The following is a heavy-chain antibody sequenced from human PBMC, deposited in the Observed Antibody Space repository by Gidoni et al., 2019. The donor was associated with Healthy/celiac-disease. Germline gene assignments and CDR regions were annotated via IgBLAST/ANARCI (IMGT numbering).Heavy chain of an antibody. D-gene: IGHD5-18*01. Sequence: VQLQQWRAGLLKPSATLSLTCAVHGGSFSGYYWRWIRQPPGKGLEWIGEINHRGSTNYNPSLKSRVTISVDTSKNQFSLKLSSVTAADTAVYYCARDPGYSYGFDYWGQGTLVTVSS. CDR1: GGSFSGYY. CDR2: INHRGST. J-gene: IGHJ4*02. V-gene: IGHV4-34*01. CDR3: ARDPGYSYGFDY.